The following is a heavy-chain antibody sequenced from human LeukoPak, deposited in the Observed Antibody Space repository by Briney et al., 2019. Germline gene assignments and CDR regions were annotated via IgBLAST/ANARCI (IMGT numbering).Heavy chain of an antibody. V-gene: IGHV4-59*01. CDR2: IYYSGST. D-gene: IGHD3/OR15-3a*01. Sequence: SSETLSLTCTVSGGSISSYYWSWIRQPPGKGLEWIGYIYYSGSTNYNPSLKSRVTISVDTSKNQFSLKLSSVTAADTAVYYCARGPLDWNYFDYWGQGTLVTVSS. CDR1: GGSISSYY. J-gene: IGHJ4*02. CDR3: ARGPLDWNYFDY.